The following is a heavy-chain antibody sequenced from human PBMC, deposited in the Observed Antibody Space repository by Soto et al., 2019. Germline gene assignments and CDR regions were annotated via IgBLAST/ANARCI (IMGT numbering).Heavy chain of an antibody. J-gene: IGHJ5*02. CDR2: ISWNSGSI. CDR3: AKDIRLQAGGWFDP. Sequence: GGSLRLSCAASGFTFDDYAMHWVRQAPGKGLEWVSGISWNSGSIGYADSVKGRFTISRDNAKNSLYLQMNSLRAEDTALYYCAKDIRLQAGGWFDPWGQGTLVTVSS. CDR1: GFTFDDYA. V-gene: IGHV3-9*01.